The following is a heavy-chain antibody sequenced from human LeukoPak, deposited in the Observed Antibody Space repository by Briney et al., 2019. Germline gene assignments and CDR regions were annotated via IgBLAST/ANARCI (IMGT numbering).Heavy chain of an antibody. D-gene: IGHD2-21*01. CDR2: VSGDGTST. J-gene: IGHJ3*02. CDR1: GFTFSSYA. CDR3: ARGGLYSFDAFAI. V-gene: IGHV3-74*01. Sequence: GGSLRLSCAASGFTFSSYAMSWVRQAPGKGLMWVSRVSGDGTSTTYAATVKGRFTISRDNAQNTLYLQMNSPRAEDTAVYYCARGGLYSFDAFAIWGQGTMVTVSA.